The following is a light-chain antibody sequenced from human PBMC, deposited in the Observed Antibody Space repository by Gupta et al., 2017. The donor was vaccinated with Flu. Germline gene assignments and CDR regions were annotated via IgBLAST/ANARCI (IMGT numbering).Light chain of an antibody. V-gene: IGKV3-11*01. J-gene: IGKJ4*01. Sequence: PATLSLSPGDRATRSCRASQSVRNYLAWYQQKPGQAPRLLLYDASNRATGIPAKFSGSGSGTDFTLTITSLEPEDFAVYYCQHRSSWPLTFGGGTKVEIK. CDR2: DAS. CDR3: QHRSSWPLT. CDR1: QSVRNY.